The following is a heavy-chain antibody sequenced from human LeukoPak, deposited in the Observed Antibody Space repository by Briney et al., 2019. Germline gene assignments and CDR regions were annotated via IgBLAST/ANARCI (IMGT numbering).Heavy chain of an antibody. J-gene: IGHJ4*02. Sequence: ASETLSLTCAVYGGSFSGYYWSWIRQPPGKGLEWIGEINHSGSTNYNPSLKSRVTISVDTSKNQFSLKLSSVTAADTAVYYCAREEDEWSANFDYWGQGALVTVSS. CDR1: GGSFSGYY. CDR2: INHSGST. CDR3: AREEDEWSANFDY. D-gene: IGHD3-3*01. V-gene: IGHV4-34*01.